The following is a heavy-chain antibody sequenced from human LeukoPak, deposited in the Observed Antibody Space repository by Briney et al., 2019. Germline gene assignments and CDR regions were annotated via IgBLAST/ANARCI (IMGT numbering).Heavy chain of an antibody. CDR3: AKVLSPYGGDLDY. V-gene: IGHV3-23*01. Sequence: GGSLRLSCAASGFTFSNYAMNWVRQAPGKGLEWVSGIRGGGSFTYYADSVKGRFTISRDNFKNTLYLQMDSLTVEDSAVYYCAKVLSPYGGDLDYWGQGTLVTVSS. D-gene: IGHD2-21*01. CDR1: GFTFSNYA. CDR2: IRGGGSFT. J-gene: IGHJ4*02.